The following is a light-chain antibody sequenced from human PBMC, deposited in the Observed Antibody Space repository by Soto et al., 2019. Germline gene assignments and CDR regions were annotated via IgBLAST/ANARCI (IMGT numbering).Light chain of an antibody. CDR3: SSYTTIKTVV. CDR2: QVS. J-gene: IGLJ2*01. Sequence: QSALTQPASVSGSPGQSITISCTGTSSDIGAYNSVSWYQHHPGKAPKLIVFQVSFRPSAVSDRFSGSKSDNTASLTISGLQTEDEADYHCSSYTTIKTVVFGGGTKVTVL. CDR1: SSDIGAYNS. V-gene: IGLV2-14*01.